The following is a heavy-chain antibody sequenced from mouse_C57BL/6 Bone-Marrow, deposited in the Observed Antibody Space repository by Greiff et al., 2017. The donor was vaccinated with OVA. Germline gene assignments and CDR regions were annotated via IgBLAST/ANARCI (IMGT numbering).Heavy chain of an antibody. D-gene: IGHD1-1*02. CDR1: GYTFTDYY. CDR3: ASYYDLAY. J-gene: IGHJ3*01. CDR2: INPNNGGT. V-gene: IGHV1-26*01. Sequence: EVQLQQSGPELVKPGASVKISCKASGYTFTDYYMNWVKQSHGKSLEWIGDINPNNGGTSYNQKFKGKATLTVDKSSSTAYMELRSLTSEDSAVYYCASYYDLAYWGQGTLVTVSA.